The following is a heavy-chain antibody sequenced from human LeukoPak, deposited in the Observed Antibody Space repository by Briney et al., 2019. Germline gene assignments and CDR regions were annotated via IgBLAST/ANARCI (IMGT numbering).Heavy chain of an antibody. V-gene: IGHV3-7*01. D-gene: IGHD6-6*01. J-gene: IGHJ3*02. Sequence: PGGSLRLSCAASGFTFSSYSMNWVRQAPGKGLEWVANIKQDGSEKYYVDSVKGRFTISRDNAKNSLYLQMNSLRAEDTAVYYCARDYRIAARRFYAFDIWGQGTMVTVSS. CDR1: GFTFSSYS. CDR2: IKQDGSEK. CDR3: ARDYRIAARRFYAFDI.